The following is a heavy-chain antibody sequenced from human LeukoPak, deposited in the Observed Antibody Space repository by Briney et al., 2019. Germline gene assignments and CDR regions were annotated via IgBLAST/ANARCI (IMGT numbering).Heavy chain of an antibody. CDR2: ISAYNGNT. CDR1: GYTFASYG. J-gene: IGHJ4*02. Sequence: ASVKVSCKASGYTFASYGISWVRQAPGQGLEWMGWISAYNGNTNYAQKLQGRVTMTTDTSTSTDHMELRSLRSDDTAVYYCARGTSGYSSSWYSYWGQGTLVTVSS. D-gene: IGHD6-13*01. CDR3: ARGTSGYSSSWYSY. V-gene: IGHV1-18*01.